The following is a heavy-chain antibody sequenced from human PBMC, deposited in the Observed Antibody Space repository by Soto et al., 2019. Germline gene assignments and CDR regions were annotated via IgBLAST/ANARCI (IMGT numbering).Heavy chain of an antibody. CDR1: GGSISNYY. Sequence: PSETLSLTCTVSGGSISNYYWPWIRQPAGKGLEWIGRMYTSGSTNYNPSLKSRVTMSVDTSKNQFSLKLSSVTAADRAVYYCARGGYSDNYSYYQTLDVWGQGTTVTVSS. J-gene: IGHJ6*02. D-gene: IGHD1-26*01. CDR3: ARGGYSDNYSYYQTLDV. CDR2: MYTSGST. V-gene: IGHV4-4*07.